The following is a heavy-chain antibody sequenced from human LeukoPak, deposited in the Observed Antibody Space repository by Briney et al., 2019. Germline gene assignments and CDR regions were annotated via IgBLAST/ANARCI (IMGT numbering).Heavy chain of an antibody. J-gene: IGHJ4*02. Sequence: QPGGSLRLSCAASGFTFSSYGMHGVRQAPGKGLVWVSRINSDGSSTSYADSVKGRFTISRDNAKNTLYLQMNSLRAEDTAVYYCASGGTMVRGVIFYWGQGTLVTVSS. D-gene: IGHD3-10*01. CDR3: ASGGTMVRGVIFY. CDR2: INSDGSST. V-gene: IGHV3-74*01. CDR1: GFTFSSYG.